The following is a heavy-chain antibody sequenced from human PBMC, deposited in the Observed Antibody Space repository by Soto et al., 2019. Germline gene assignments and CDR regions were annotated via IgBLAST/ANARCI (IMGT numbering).Heavy chain of an antibody. D-gene: IGHD7-27*01. CDR3: AGGPPNWGFDF. J-gene: IGHJ4*02. CDR1: GYTFTSND. Sequence: QVQLVQSGAEVKKPGASVKVSCKASGYTFTSNDINWVRQATGQGLEWMGWMSPKSGYTGYAQKFQDRVTMTRDTSISTVYMELSSLRSEDTAVYYCAGGPPNWGFDFWGQGTLVTVSS. CDR2: MSPKSGYT. V-gene: IGHV1-8*01.